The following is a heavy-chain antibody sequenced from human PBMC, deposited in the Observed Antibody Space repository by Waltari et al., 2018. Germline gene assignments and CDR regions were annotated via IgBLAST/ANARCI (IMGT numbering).Heavy chain of an antibody. CDR2: MTSDERTI. CDR1: GVNFRVYS. J-gene: IGHJ3*01. CDR3: ARSVEGAFDV. Sequence: VQRVESGGGLVQPGGSRRLSCAASGVNFRVYSMNWVRQAPGKGLEWVSYMTSDERTIYYADSVEGRFTISRDNAKGSVYLQMNSLRAEDTAVYYCARSVEGAFDVWGQGTMVTVSS. V-gene: IGHV3-48*01.